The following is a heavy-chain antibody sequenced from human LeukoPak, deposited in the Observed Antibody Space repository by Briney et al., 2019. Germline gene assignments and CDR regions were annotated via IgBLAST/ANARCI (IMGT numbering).Heavy chain of an antibody. V-gene: IGHV3-15*01. CDR3: TTAYFDSSSWYSFGY. CDR2: IKSKTDGGTT. J-gene: IGHJ4*02. CDR1: GASISNYY. D-gene: IGHD6-13*01. Sequence: ETLSLTCTVSGASISNYYWSWVRQAPGKGLEWVGRIKSKTDGGTTDYAAPVKGRFTISRDDSKNTLYLQMNSLKTEDTAVYYCTTAYFDSSSWYSFGYWGQGTLVTVSS.